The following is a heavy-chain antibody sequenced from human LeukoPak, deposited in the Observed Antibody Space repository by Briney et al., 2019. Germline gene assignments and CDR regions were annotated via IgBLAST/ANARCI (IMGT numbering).Heavy chain of an antibody. J-gene: IGHJ4*02. CDR2: IDASGNT. Sequence: SETLSLTCTVSGGSISYYYWTWIRQPAGKGPEWIGRIDASGNTKYTPSLRSRVTLSIDTSGQQFSLKLSSVTAADTAVYYCAGTMVVTPDYFDYWGQGTLVTVSS. D-gene: IGHD4-23*01. CDR1: GGSISYYY. CDR3: AGTMVVTPDYFDY. V-gene: IGHV4-4*07.